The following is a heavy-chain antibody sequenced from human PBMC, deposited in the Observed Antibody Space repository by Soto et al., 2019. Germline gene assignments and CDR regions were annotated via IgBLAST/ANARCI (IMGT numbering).Heavy chain of an antibody. V-gene: IGHV3-30-3*01. Sequence: QVQLVESGGGVVQPGRSLRLSCAASEFTFSSYAMHWVRQAPGKGLEWVAVISYDGSNKYYADSVKGRFTISRDNSKNTLYLQMNSLRAEDTAVYYCARAYEGDYFDYWGQGTLVTVSS. CDR1: EFTFSSYA. CDR3: ARAYEGDYFDY. CDR2: ISYDGSNK. D-gene: IGHD3-16*01. J-gene: IGHJ4*02.